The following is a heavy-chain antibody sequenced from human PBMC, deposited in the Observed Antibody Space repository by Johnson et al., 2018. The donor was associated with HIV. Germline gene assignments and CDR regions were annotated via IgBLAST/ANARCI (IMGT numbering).Heavy chain of an antibody. CDR2: ISYDGSNK. J-gene: IGHJ3*02. D-gene: IGHD3-10*01. Sequence: QVQLVESGGGVVQPGRSLRLSCAASGFTFSSYGMHWVRQAPGKGLEWVAVISYDGSNKYYADSVKGRFTISRDNSKNTLYLQMNSLRVEDTAVYYCASSYSESDAFDIWGQGTMVTVSS. V-gene: IGHV3-30*03. CDR1: GFTFSSYG. CDR3: ASSYSESDAFDI.